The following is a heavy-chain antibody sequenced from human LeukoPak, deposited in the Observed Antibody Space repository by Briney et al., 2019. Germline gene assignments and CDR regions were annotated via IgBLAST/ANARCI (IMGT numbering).Heavy chain of an antibody. V-gene: IGHV1-46*01. Sequence: ASVKVSCKASGYTFTSYYMHWVRQAPGQGLEWMGIINPSGGSTSYAQKFQGRVTMTRDMSTSTVYMELSSLRSEDTAVYYCAGVRGSSGPTDAFDIWGQGTMVTVSS. CDR2: INPSGGST. CDR1: GYTFTSYY. CDR3: AGVRGSSGPTDAFDI. J-gene: IGHJ3*02. D-gene: IGHD1-26*01.